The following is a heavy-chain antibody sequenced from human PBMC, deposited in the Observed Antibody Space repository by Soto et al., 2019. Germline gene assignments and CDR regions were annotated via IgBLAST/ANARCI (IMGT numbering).Heavy chain of an antibody. CDR3: GRCSSSSCHLGSDY. Sequence: QVQLVESGGGVVQPGRSLRLSCAAAGFTFSSYAMNWVRQAPGKGLEWVALISYDGTNKYYADSVKGRFTISRDSSKNTLYLQMNSLRDADTALYYCGRCSSSSCHLGSDYWGQGTLVTVSS. D-gene: IGHD2-2*01. CDR2: ISYDGTNK. CDR1: GFTFSSYA. V-gene: IGHV3-30-3*01. J-gene: IGHJ4*02.